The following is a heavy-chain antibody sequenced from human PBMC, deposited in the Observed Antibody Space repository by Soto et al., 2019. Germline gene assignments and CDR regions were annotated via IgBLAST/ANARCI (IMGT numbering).Heavy chain of an antibody. J-gene: IGHJ5*02. V-gene: IGHV4-39*01. CDR3: ARQTTVVTPGHWFDP. D-gene: IGHD4-17*01. CDR2: IYYSGST. Sequence: QLQLQESGPGLVKPSETLSLTCTVSGGSISSSSYYWGWIRQPPGKGLEWIGSIYYSGSTYYNPSLKSRVTISVDTSKNQFSLKLSSVTAADTAVYYCARQTTVVTPGHWFDPWGQGTLVTVSS. CDR1: GGSISSSSYY.